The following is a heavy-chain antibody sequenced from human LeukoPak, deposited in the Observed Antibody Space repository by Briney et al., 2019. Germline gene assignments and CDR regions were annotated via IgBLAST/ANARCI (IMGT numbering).Heavy chain of an antibody. Sequence: GGSLGLSCAASRFSFSSYGMSWVRQAPGKGLEWLSFITTSGNTYYADSVKGRFTISRDNSKNTLYLHMNSLGAEDTAIYYCAKMVAAGTSKNFEYWGQGTLVTVSS. CDR2: ITTSGNT. CDR1: RFSFSSYG. D-gene: IGHD6-13*01. CDR3: AKMVAAGTSKNFEY. J-gene: IGHJ4*02. V-gene: IGHV3-23*01.